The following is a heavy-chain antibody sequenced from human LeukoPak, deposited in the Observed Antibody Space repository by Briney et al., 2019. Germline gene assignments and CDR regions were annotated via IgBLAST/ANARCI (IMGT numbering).Heavy chain of an antibody. CDR1: GGSISTYY. CDR2: IYYSGST. V-gene: IGHV4-59*01. Sequence: SETLSLTCTVSGGSISTYYWSWIRQPPGKGLGWIAYIYYSGSTNYNPSLKSRVTISVDTSKNQFSLKLSSVTAADTAVYYCARDGGVGVYYFDYWGQGTLVTVSS. D-gene: IGHD3-3*01. J-gene: IGHJ4*02. CDR3: ARDGGVGVYYFDY.